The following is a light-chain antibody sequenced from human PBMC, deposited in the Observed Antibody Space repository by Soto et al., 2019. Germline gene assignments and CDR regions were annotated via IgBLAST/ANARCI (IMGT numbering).Light chain of an antibody. CDR2: WAS. J-gene: IGKJ5*01. Sequence: DIVMTQSPDSLTVSLGERATINCKSSQSVLSSSNNKNYLAWHQQKPGQPPKVLIYWASTRESGVPDRFGGSGSGTDFTLTINNLQAEDVAVYYCQQYHSGPITFGPGTRLEIK. V-gene: IGKV4-1*01. CDR3: QQYHSGPIT. CDR1: QSVLSSSNNKNY.